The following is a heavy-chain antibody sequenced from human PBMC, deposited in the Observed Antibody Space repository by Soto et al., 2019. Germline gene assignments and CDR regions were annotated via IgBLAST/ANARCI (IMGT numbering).Heavy chain of an antibody. V-gene: IGHV3-11*01. Sequence: QVQLVESGGGLVKPGGSLRLSCAASGFTFSDYYMSWIRQAPGKGLEWVSYSSSGGSTIYYEDSVKGRFTISRDNAKNSLYLQMNSLRAEDTAVYYCARASRYCSGGSCHNWFDPWGQGTLVTVSS. D-gene: IGHD2-15*01. CDR3: ARASRYCSGGSCHNWFDP. CDR1: GFTFSDYY. J-gene: IGHJ5*02. CDR2: SSSGGSTI.